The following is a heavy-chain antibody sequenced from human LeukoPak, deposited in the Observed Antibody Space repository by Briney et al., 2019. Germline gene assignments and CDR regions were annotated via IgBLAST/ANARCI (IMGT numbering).Heavy chain of an antibody. CDR1: GFTFSSYS. CDR2: ISSSSSYI. D-gene: IGHD6-6*01. J-gene: IGHJ5*02. CDR3: ARGVPGGIAARRISTRFDP. Sequence: PGGSLRLSCAASGFTFSSYSMNWVRQAPGKGLEWVSSISSSSSYIYYADSVKGRFTISRDNAKNSLYLQMNSLRAEDTAVYYCARGVPGGIAARRISTRFDPWGQGTLVTVSS. V-gene: IGHV3-21*01.